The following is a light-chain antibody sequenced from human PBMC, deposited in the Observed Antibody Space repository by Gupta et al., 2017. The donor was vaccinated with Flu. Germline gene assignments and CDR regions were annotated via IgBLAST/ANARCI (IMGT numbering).Light chain of an antibody. Sequence: LAPGDSTILTCRGGRRSISNYLVWFQQKPGKAPKLLIYGASMMASGVPYRFSGSGSGTDFTLSISSLEPEDFAIYYCHQSFRSPWTFGQGTKVEI. J-gene: IGKJ1*01. CDR3: HQSFRSPWT. CDR2: GAS. CDR1: RRSISNY. V-gene: IGKV3-20*01.